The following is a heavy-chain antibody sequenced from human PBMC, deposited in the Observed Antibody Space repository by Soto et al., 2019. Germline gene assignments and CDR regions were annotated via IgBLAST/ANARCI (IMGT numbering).Heavy chain of an antibody. V-gene: IGHV1-46*03. D-gene: IGHD3-3*01. CDR2: INPSGGST. J-gene: IGHJ6*03. CDR3: ARDKSVLRFLEWLPLDYYYYYKDV. CDR1: GYTFTSYY. Sequence: ASVKVSCKAAGYTFTSYYMHWVRQAPGQGLEWMGIINPSGGSTSYAQKFQGRVTMTRDTSTSTVYMELSSLRSEDTAVYYCARDKSVLRFLEWLPLDYYYYYKDVWGKGTTVTVSS.